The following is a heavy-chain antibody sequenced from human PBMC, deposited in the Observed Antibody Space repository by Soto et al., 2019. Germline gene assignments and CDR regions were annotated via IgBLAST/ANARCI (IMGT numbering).Heavy chain of an antibody. CDR3: EKGRSYYYYCGVNV. V-gene: IGHV3-23*01. CDR2: IIDSGGST. J-gene: IGHJ6*04. Sequence: GVSLRLSCSASGCTCSSIPMCGVRRAPGKGLEWVSDIIDSGGSTYYADSVKGRSTISRDHSKSTLYLQMNSLRAEDTALYYCEKGRSYYYYCGVNVCGKVNTVTVSS. CDR1: GCTCSSIP.